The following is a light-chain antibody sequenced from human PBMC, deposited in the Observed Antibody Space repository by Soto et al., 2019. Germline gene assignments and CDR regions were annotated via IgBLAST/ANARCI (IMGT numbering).Light chain of an antibody. J-gene: IGKJ4*01. V-gene: IGKV1-9*01. CDR2: GAS. CDR1: QGIGSN. CDR3: QQSNSYPVT. Sequence: IQLTQSPSSLSASGGDRVTITCRASQGIGSNLAWYLQKPGEAPKLLVYGASTLQGGVPSRFSGSGSGTLFPLTITSLQPEDCAPYFCQQSNSYPVTFGGGTKVEI.